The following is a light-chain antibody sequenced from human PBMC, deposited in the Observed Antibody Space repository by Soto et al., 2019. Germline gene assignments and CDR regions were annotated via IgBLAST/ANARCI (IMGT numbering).Light chain of an antibody. CDR1: QSISSY. Sequence: DIQMTQSPSSLSASVGHRVTITCRASQSISSYLNWYQQKPGKAPKLLIYAASSLQSGVPSRFSGSGSGTDFTLTISSLQPEDFATYYCQQSYSTPQITFGQGTRLEIK. V-gene: IGKV1-39*01. CDR3: QQSYSTPQIT. CDR2: AAS. J-gene: IGKJ5*01.